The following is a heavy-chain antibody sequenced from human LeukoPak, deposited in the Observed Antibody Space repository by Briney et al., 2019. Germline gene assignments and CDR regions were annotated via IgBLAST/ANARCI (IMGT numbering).Heavy chain of an antibody. Sequence: GASLKVSCKASGYTFTSYDTNWVRQATGQGLEWMGWMNPNRGSTGYAQKFQGRVTITRNTSISTAYMELSSLRSEDTAVYYCARVDYYDSSGYHYYYYMDVWGKGTTVTVSS. J-gene: IGHJ6*03. CDR3: ARVDYYDSSGYHYYYYMDV. D-gene: IGHD3-22*01. CDR1: GYTFTSYD. CDR2: MNPNRGST. V-gene: IGHV1-8*03.